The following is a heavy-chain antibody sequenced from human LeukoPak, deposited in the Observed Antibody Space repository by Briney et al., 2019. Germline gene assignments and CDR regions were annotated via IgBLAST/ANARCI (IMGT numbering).Heavy chain of an antibody. J-gene: IGHJ4*02. CDR1: GFTFSSYW. CDR3: ARSNQADDY. Sequence: GGSLRLSCAAYGFTFSSYWMHWVRQVPGKGLVWVARINPGGSSITYADSVKGRFTISRDNAKNTLYLQMDSLRAEDTGVYYCARSNQADDYWGQGTLVTVSS. D-gene: IGHD1-14*01. CDR2: INPGGSSI. V-gene: IGHV3-74*01.